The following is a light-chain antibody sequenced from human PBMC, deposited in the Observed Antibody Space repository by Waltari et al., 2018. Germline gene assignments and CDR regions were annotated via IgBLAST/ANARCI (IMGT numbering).Light chain of an antibody. CDR2: EAS. Sequence: EVVMTQSSATLSLFPGERATLSGKASQSIASNLAWYQKKPAQAPRPLIYEASTRATGISARFRGSGSGAEFTLTISSLQSEDSAVYYCQQYNRWPPITFGQGTRLEIK. CDR3: QQYNRWPPIT. V-gene: IGKV3-15*01. J-gene: IGKJ5*01. CDR1: QSIASN.